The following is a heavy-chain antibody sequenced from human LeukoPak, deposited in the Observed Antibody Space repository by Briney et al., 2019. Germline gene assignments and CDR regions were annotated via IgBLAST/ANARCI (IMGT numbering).Heavy chain of an antibody. CDR3: ATWDYYDSSGYNYYRYFDY. J-gene: IGHJ4*02. V-gene: IGHV1-69*06. CDR1: GGTFSIYA. Sequence: ASVTVSFKASGGTFSIYAISWVRQAPGQGLEWMGRIIPIFGTANYAQKFQGRVTITADKSTSTAYMELSSLRSEDTAVYYCATWDYYDSSGYNYYRYFDYWGQGTLVTVSS. D-gene: IGHD3-22*01. CDR2: IIPIFGTA.